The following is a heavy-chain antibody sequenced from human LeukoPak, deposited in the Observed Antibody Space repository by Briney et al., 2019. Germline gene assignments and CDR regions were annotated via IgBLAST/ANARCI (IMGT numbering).Heavy chain of an antibody. Sequence: GGSLRLSCAASGFTFNNYAMTWVRQAPGKGLEWVSAISGRGDATYYADSVKGRFTTSRDDSKNTLYLQMNSLRAEDTAVYHCAKAPPAATNYYYGMDVWGQGTTVTVSS. J-gene: IGHJ6*02. CDR3: AKAPPAATNYYYGMDV. CDR2: ISGRGDAT. D-gene: IGHD2-15*01. CDR1: GFTFNNYA. V-gene: IGHV3-23*01.